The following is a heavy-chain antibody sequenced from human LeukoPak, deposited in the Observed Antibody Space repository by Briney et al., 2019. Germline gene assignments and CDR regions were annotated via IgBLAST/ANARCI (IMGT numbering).Heavy chain of an antibody. V-gene: IGHV3-11*01. D-gene: IGHD4-17*01. J-gene: IGHJ4*02. CDR3: ARAYGDHGLYYFDF. CDR1: GFTFRDYY. Sequence: GGSLRLSCAAFGFTFRDYYMTWIRQAPGKGLEWASYITHSGATVFYADSVRGRFTISRDNVENSLYLQMNSLRDEDTAVYYCARAYGDHGLYYFDFWGQGTLVTVSS. CDR2: ITHSGATV.